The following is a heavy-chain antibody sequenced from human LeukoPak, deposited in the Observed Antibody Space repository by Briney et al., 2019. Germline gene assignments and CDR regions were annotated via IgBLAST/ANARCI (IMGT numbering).Heavy chain of an antibody. CDR3: ARELGVPPDCSSTSCYLDY. CDR1: GCTFTFYY. D-gene: IGHD2-2*01. J-gene: IGHJ4*02. Sequence: ASVKLSCKSSGCTFTFYYMHWVRQAPGQGLEWMGWINPNSGGTNYAHKFQGRVTMTTDTSISTAYMELSRLRSDDPAVYYCARELGVPPDCSSTSCYLDYWGQGTLVTVS. CDR2: INPNSGGT. V-gene: IGHV1-2*02.